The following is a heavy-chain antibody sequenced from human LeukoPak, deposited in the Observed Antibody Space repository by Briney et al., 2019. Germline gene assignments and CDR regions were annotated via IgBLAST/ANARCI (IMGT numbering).Heavy chain of an antibody. V-gene: IGHV3-74*01. J-gene: IGHJ6*02. CDR3: ARDGHDAMDV. CDR2: INSDGSST. Sequence: PGGSLRLSCAASGFTFSRTWMYWVRQAPGKGLVWVSRINSDGSSTTYAESVKGRFTISRGNAKNTAYLQMNSLRGEDTAVYFWARDGHDAMDVWGQGTTVTVSS. CDR1: GFTFSRTW.